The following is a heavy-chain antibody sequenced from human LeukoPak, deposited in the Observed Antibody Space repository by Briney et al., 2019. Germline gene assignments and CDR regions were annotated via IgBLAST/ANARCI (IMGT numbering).Heavy chain of an antibody. CDR1: GFTFDDYA. V-gene: IGHV3-9*01. CDR2: ISWNSGSI. CDR3: ARARFTMVRGALYFDY. Sequence: PGGSLRLSCAASGFTFDDYAMHWVRQAPGKGLEWVSGISWNSGSIGYADSVKGRFTISRDNAKNSLYLQMNSLRAEDTAVYYCARARFTMVRGALYFDYWGQGTLVTVSS. D-gene: IGHD3-10*01. J-gene: IGHJ4*02.